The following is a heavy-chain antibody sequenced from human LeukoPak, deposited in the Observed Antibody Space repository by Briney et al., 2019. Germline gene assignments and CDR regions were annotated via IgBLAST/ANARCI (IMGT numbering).Heavy chain of an antibody. V-gene: IGHV1-18*01. CDR3: ARVRPPNYYDSSGYRH. CDR2: ISAYNGNT. Sequence: ASEKVSCKASGYTFTSYGISWVRQAPGQGLEWMGWISAYNGNTNYAQKLKGRVTMTTDTSTSTAYMELRSLRSDDTAVYYCARVRPPNYYDSSGYRHWGQGTLVTVSS. CDR1: GYTFTSYG. J-gene: IGHJ4*02. D-gene: IGHD3-22*01.